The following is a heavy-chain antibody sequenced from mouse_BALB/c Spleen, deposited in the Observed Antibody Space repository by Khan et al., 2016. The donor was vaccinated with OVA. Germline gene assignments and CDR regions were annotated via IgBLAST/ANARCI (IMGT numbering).Heavy chain of an antibody. CDR3: ARDQFPLSLDS. J-gene: IGHJ4*01. V-gene: IGHV2-6-2*01. Sequence: VQLVESGPDLVAPSQSLSITCSVSGFSLTSFAIHWVRQPPGKGLEWLVVIWSDGRSTYYSSLKSRLSTITDNSKSKVFLKMNSLQTDDTAMYYCARDQFPLSLDSWGQGTSVTVSS. CDR2: IWSDGRS. CDR1: GFSLTSFA.